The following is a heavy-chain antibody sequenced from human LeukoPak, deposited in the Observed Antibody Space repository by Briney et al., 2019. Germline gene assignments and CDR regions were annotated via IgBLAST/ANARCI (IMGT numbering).Heavy chain of an antibody. Sequence: GGSLRLSCAASGFTFSNHWMHWARQAPGKGLMWVSRINRDGSRTDYADSVKGRFTISRDDAKNTLYLQVNSLRAEDTAVYFCARGGSDTAMAHDYWGQGTLVTVSS. CDR1: GFTFSNHW. CDR3: ARGGSDTAMAHDY. J-gene: IGHJ4*02. V-gene: IGHV3-74*01. CDR2: INRDGSRT. D-gene: IGHD5-18*01.